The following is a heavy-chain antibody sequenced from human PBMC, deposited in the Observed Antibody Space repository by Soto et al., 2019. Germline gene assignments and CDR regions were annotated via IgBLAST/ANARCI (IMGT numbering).Heavy chain of an antibody. Sequence: QVQLVESGGGVVQPGGSLRLSCAASGFTFSSYGMHWVRQAPGKGLEWVAVISYDGSNKYYADSVKGRFTISRDNSKNTLSLQMNRLRAEDTAVYYCAKDSPTMYYYGAGGSGGYGMDVWGEGTTVTVAS. CDR1: GFTFSSYG. V-gene: IGHV3-30*18. J-gene: IGHJ6*04. CDR3: AKDSPTMYYYGAGGSGGYGMDV. CDR2: ISYDGSNK. D-gene: IGHD3-10*01.